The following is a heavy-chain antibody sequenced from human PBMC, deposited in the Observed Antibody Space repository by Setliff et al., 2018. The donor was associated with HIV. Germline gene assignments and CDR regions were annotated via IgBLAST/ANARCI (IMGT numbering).Heavy chain of an antibody. Sequence: ASETLSLTCTVSGVSTSSSSYYWGWIRQPPGKGLDWIGYVYYSGSTYYSPSLKSRLTISVDTSKNRFSLRLSSVTAADTAVYYCARGIAAAEGYFDYWGQGTLVTVSS. V-gene: IGHV4-39*02. CDR3: ARGIAAAEGYFDY. CDR2: VYYSGST. J-gene: IGHJ4*02. D-gene: IGHD6-13*01. CDR1: GVSTSSSSYY.